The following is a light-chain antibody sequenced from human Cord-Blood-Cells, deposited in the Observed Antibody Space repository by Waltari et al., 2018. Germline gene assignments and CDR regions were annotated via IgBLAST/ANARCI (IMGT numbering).Light chain of an antibody. J-gene: IGLJ3*02. CDR3: CSYAGSYTWV. Sequence: SDVGGYNYVSWYQQHPGKAPKLMIYDVSKRPSGVPDRFSGSKSGNTASLTISGFQAEDEADYYCCSYAGSYTWVFGGGTKLTVL. CDR1: SDVGGYNY. CDR2: DVS. V-gene: IGLV2-11*01.